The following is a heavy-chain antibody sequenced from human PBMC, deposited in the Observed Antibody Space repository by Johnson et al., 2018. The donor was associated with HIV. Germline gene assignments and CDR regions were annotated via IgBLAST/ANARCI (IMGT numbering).Heavy chain of an antibody. D-gene: IGHD6-6*01. J-gene: IGHJ3*02. V-gene: IGHV3-9*01. CDR3: AKEDGAARAFDI. CDR1: GFTFYDYA. CDR2: ISWNSGTI. Sequence: VQLVESGGGLVQPGRSLRLSCAASGFTFYDYAMHWVRQAPGKGLEWVSGISWNSGTIGYADSVKGRFAISRDNAKNSMYLQMNGLRAEDTALYYCAKEDGAARAFDIWGQGTMVTVSS.